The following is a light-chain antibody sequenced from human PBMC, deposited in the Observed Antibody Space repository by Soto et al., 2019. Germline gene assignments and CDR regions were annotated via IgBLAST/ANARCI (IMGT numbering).Light chain of an antibody. Sequence: EIVFTQSPGTLSLSPGERATLSCRASQSVSTSYLAWYQQKPGQAPRLLIYGASSRATGIPDRFSGSGSGADFTLTISRLEPEDFAVYYCQQYGSVPLTFGGGTKVEIK. J-gene: IGKJ4*01. CDR2: GAS. V-gene: IGKV3-20*01. CDR1: QSVSTSY. CDR3: QQYGSVPLT.